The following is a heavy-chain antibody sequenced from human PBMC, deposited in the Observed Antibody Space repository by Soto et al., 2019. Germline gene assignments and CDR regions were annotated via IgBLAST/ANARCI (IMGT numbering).Heavy chain of an antibody. CDR3: GRARIGCDSSAYFPGMVV. Sequence: VQLQESGPGLVKPSETLSLNCTVSGASIDSYYWNWIRQPPGKGLEWIGYIYYSGSTTYNPSLKARVTISVDRSKNQFSLKLSSVTAADTAVYSCGRARIGCDSSAYFPGMVVWGQGTAVTV. CDR1: GASIDSYY. V-gene: IGHV4-59*13. J-gene: IGHJ6*01. D-gene: IGHD3-22*01. CDR2: IYYSGST.